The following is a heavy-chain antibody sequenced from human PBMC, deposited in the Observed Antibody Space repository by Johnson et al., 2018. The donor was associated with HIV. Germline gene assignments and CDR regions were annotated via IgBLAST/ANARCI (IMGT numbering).Heavy chain of an antibody. CDR1: HFTFGAYA. V-gene: IGHV3-30-3*01. Sequence: QVQLVETGGGVVQPGRSLRLSCAASHFTFGAYAIHWVRLAPGKGLEWVAVASYDGDNKYYADSVNGRFTISRDNAKNSLYLQMNSLRAEDTALYYCARGGLGYQNIHDPLDIWGQGTMVTVSS. CDR3: ARGGLGYQNIHDPLDI. D-gene: IGHD2-2*01. CDR2: ASYDGDNK. J-gene: IGHJ3*02.